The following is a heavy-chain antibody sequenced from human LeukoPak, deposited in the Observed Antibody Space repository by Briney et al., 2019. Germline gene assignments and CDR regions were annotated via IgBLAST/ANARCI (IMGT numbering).Heavy chain of an antibody. CDR1: GGSISSYY. J-gene: IGHJ5*02. V-gene: IGHV4-59*12. D-gene: IGHD6-19*01. Sequence: SETLSLTCTVSGGSISSYYWSWIRQPPGKGLEWIGYIYYSGSTNYNPSLKSRVTISVDPSKNQFSLKLSSVTAADTAVYYCARGGSGWYNWFDPWGQGTLVTVSS. CDR2: IYYSGST. CDR3: ARGGSGWYNWFDP.